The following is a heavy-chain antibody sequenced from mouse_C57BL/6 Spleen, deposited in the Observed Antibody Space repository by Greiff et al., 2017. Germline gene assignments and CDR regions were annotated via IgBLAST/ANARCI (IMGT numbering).Heavy chain of an antibody. V-gene: IGHV1-26*01. CDR3: ARTRDYDGGGYYYAMDY. J-gene: IGHJ4*01. D-gene: IGHD2-4*01. CDR2: INPNNGGT. CDR1: GYTFTDYY. Sequence: VQLQQSGPELVKPGASVKISCKASGYTFTDYYMNWVKQSHGKSLEWIGDINPNNGGTSYNQKFKGKATLTVDKSSSTAYMELRSLTSEDSAVYYCARTRDYDGGGYYYAMDYWGQGTSVTVSS.